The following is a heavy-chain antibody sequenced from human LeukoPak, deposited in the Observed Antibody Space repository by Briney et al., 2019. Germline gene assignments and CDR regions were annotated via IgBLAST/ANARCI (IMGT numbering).Heavy chain of an antibody. CDR1: GGSISSYY. J-gene: IGHJ4*02. CDR2: IYYSGST. Sequence: PSETLSLTCTVSGGSISSYYWSWIRQPPGKGLEWIGYIYYSGSTNYNPSLKSRVTISVDTSKNQFSLKLSSVTAADTAVYYCARDSGITMVRGVAQGFDYWGQGTLVTVSS. V-gene: IGHV4-59*01. CDR3: ARDSGITMVRGVAQGFDY. D-gene: IGHD3-10*01.